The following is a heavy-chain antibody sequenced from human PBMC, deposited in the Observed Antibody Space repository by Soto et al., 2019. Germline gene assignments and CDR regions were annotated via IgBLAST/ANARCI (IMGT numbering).Heavy chain of an antibody. D-gene: IGHD3-3*01. CDR3: AGAKMVYDFWSGYPKADYYYYMDV. CDR1: GFTFSSYS. CDR2: ISSSSSTI. J-gene: IGHJ6*03. Sequence: PGGSLRLSCAASGFTFSSYSMNWVRQAPGKGLEWVSYISSSSSTIYYADSVKGRFTISRDNAKNSLYLQMNSLRAEDTAVYYCAGAKMVYDFWSGYPKADYYYYMDVWGKGTTVTVSS. V-gene: IGHV3-48*01.